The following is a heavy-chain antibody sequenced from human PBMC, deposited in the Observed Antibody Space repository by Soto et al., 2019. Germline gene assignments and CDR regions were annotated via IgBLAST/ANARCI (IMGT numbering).Heavy chain of an antibody. CDR3: ASGVNYDSENVDTVDV. V-gene: IGHV4-30-4*01. CDR2: ITTNRNT. Sequence: QVQLQESGPGLVKPSQTLSLTCTVTGDSIISGDYYWSWIRQPPGKGPEWIGYITTNRNTYYKTSLKSRLSISVDTSQNQFSLKLTPVTAAATAVYYCASGVNYDSENVDTVDVWGPGTLVTVSS. CDR1: GDSIISGDYY. D-gene: IGHD3-22*01. J-gene: IGHJ3*01.